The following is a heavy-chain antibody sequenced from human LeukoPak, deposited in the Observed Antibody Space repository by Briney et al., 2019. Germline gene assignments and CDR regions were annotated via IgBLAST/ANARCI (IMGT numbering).Heavy chain of an antibody. D-gene: IGHD3-10*01. CDR2: IYYSGST. V-gene: IGHV4-59*08. CDR3: ARAVYYLYYFDY. Sequence: SETLSLTCTVSGGSISSYYWSWIRQPPGKGLEWIGYIYYSGSTNYNPSLKSRVTRPVDTSKNQFSPKLSSVTAADTAVYYCARAVYYLYYFDYWGQGTLVTVSS. J-gene: IGHJ4*02. CDR1: GGSISSYY.